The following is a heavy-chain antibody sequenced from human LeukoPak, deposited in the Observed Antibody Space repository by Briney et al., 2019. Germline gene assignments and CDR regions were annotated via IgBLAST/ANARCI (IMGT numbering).Heavy chain of an antibody. CDR2: IYSSGNT. CDR1: GASISSDSYY. J-gene: IGHJ3*02. Sequence: SETLSLTCTVSGASISSDSYYWSWIRQPAGKGRVWIGRIYSSGNTKYNPALMSRVTISLDTSKNQLSLSLSSVTAADTAVYYCARDMTGSGWNDAFDIWGQGTMVTVSS. CDR3: ARDMTGSGWNDAFDI. D-gene: IGHD6-19*01. V-gene: IGHV4-61*02.